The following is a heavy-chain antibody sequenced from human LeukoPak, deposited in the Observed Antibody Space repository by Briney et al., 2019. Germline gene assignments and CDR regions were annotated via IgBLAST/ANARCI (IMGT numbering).Heavy chain of an antibody. CDR2: IIPILGIA. V-gene: IGHV1-69*04. CDR3: ARGLVVVAATPYWFDP. D-gene: IGHD2-15*01. J-gene: IGHJ5*02. CDR1: GGTFSSYA. Sequence: SVKVSCKASGGTFSSYAISWVRQAPGQGLEWMGRIIPILGIANCAQKFQGRVTITADKSTSTAYMELSSLRSEDTAVYYCARGLVVVAATPYWFDPWGQGTLVTVSS.